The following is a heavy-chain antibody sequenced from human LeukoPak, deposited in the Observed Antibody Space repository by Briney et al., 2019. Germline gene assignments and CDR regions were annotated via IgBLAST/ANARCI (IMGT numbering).Heavy chain of an antibody. CDR1: GFTVSSNY. J-gene: IGHJ4*02. Sequence: GGSLRLSCAASGFTVSSNYMSWVRQAPGKGLEWVSVIYSGGSTYYADSVKGRFTISRDNSKNTLYLQMNSLRAEDTAVYYCARGGSSSWYDRIDYWGQGTLVTVSS. V-gene: IGHV3-53*01. CDR3: ARGGSSSWYDRIDY. D-gene: IGHD6-13*01. CDR2: IYSGGST.